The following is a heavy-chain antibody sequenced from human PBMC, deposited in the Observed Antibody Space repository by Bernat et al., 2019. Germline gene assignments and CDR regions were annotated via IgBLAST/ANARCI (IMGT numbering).Heavy chain of an antibody. V-gene: IGHV3-21*01. J-gene: IGHJ4*02. CDR1: GFTFSSYS. Sequence: EVQLVESGGGLVKPGGSLRLSCAASGFTFSSYSMNWVRQAPGKGLEWVSSISSSSSYIYHADSVKGRFTISRDNAKNSLYLQMNSLRAEDTAVYYCAREKVVGLFDYWGQGTLVTVSS. CDR2: ISSSSSYI. D-gene: IGHD1-26*01. CDR3: AREKVVGLFDY.